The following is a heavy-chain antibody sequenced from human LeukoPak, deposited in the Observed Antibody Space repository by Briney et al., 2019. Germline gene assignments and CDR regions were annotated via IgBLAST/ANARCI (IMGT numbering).Heavy chain of an antibody. Sequence: SETLSLTCAAYGGSFSGYYWSWIRQPPGKGLEWIGEISHSGSTNYNPSLKSRVTISVDTSKNQFSLKLSSVTAADTAVYYCARGLGSPGYSSSWYGYWGQGTLVTVSS. V-gene: IGHV4-34*01. CDR3: ARGLGSPGYSSSWYGY. CDR2: ISHSGST. J-gene: IGHJ4*02. CDR1: GGSFSGYY. D-gene: IGHD6-13*01.